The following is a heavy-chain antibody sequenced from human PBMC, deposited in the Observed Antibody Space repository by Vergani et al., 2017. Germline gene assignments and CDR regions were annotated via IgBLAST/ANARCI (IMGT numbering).Heavy chain of an antibody. Sequence: QVQVVQSGAEVKKSGASVKVSCKTSGYTFSNDYMHWVRQAPGQGLEWMGIINPSGGHTNYAQKFQARVTMTRDTSTSTVYMELSSLRSEDTAIYYCARGDYGILTGYRYWGQGTLVTVSA. CDR2: INPSGGHT. CDR3: ARGDYGILTGYRY. V-gene: IGHV1-46*03. CDR1: GYTFSNDY. J-gene: IGHJ4*02. D-gene: IGHD3-9*01.